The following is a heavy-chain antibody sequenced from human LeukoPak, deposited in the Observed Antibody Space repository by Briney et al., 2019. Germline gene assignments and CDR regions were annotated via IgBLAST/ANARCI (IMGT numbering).Heavy chain of an antibody. V-gene: IGHV3-33*01. J-gene: IGHJ3*02. CDR2: MWSDGSNE. D-gene: IGHD1-26*01. CDR3: ARKAWGWSFDI. CDR1: GFTFSSYG. Sequence: PAGRSLRLSCAASGFTFSSYGMHWVRQAPGKGLEWVANMWSDGSNEYYADSVKGRFTISRDNSKNTLYLQMNSLRAEDTAVYYCARKAWGWSFDIWGQGTMVTVSS.